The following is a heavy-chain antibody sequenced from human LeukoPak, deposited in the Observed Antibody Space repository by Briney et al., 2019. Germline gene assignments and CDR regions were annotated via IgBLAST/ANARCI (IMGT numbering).Heavy chain of an antibody. CDR1: GFTFSSYA. Sequence: GSLRLSCAASGFTFSSYAMSWVRQAPGKGLEWVSAISGSGGSTYYADSVKGRFTISRDNSKNTLYLQMNSLRAEETAVYYCAKRDVAYCSSTSCYPQFDYWGQGTLVTVSS. D-gene: IGHD2-2*01. J-gene: IGHJ4*02. CDR3: AKRDVAYCSSTSCYPQFDY. CDR2: ISGSGGST. V-gene: IGHV3-23*01.